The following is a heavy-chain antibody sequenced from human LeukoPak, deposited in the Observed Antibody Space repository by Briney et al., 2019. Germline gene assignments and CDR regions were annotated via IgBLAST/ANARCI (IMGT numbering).Heavy chain of an antibody. V-gene: IGHV4-39*01. Sequence: PSETLSLTCTVSGDSISSRSYYWGWIRQPPGKGLEWIGNIYYSGSTYNPSLKSRVTISVDTSKNQFSLKVSSVTASDTAVYYCARVQAAAGSGFDYWGQGTLVTASS. CDR1: GDSISSRSYY. J-gene: IGHJ4*02. CDR2: IYYSGST. CDR3: ARVQAAAGSGFDY. D-gene: IGHD6-13*01.